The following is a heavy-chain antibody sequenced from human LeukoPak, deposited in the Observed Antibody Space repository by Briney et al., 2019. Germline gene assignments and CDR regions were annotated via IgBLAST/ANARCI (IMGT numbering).Heavy chain of an antibody. Sequence: SETLSLTCTVSGGSISNYYWSWIRQPPGKGLEWIGNIYHSGSTNYNPSLRSRVTISVDTSKNQFSLKLSSVTAADTAVYYCARGGYYYDSSGYYFQDAFDIWGQGTMVTVSS. D-gene: IGHD3-22*01. CDR1: GGSISNYY. CDR2: IYHSGST. CDR3: ARGGYYYDSSGYYFQDAFDI. J-gene: IGHJ3*02. V-gene: IGHV4-59*08.